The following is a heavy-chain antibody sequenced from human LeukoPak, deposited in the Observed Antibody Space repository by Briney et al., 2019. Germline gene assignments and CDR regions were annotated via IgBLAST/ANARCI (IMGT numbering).Heavy chain of an antibody. CDR3: TRGSSGRRDN. CDR2: MKPNSGNT. D-gene: IGHD6-19*01. CDR1: GYTFTSCD. V-gene: IGHV1-8*01. J-gene: IGHJ4*02. Sequence: GASVKVSCKASGYTFTSCDINWVRQATGQGLEWMGWMKPNSGNTGYGQSFQGRITITRDISIGTAYMELSNLTSEDTAIYYCTRGSSGRRDNWGQGTLVTVSA.